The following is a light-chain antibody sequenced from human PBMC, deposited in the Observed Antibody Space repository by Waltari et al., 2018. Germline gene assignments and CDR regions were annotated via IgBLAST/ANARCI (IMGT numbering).Light chain of an antibody. Sequence: QSALTQPPSASGSPGQSVTISCTGTSSDVGGYNYVSWYQQHPGKAPKRMIYEVSKRPSGVPDRFSGSKSGNTASLTVSGLQAEDEADYYCSSYAGSNNFEVFGTGTKVTVL. CDR3: SSYAGSNNFEV. J-gene: IGLJ1*01. V-gene: IGLV2-8*01. CDR2: EVS. CDR1: SSDVGGYNY.